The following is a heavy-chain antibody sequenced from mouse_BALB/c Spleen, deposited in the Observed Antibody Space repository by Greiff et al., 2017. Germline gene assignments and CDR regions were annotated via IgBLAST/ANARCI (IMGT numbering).Heavy chain of an antibody. V-gene: IGHV1-7*01. CDR3: ARRVYGSFDY. Sequence: LQESGAELAKPGASVKMSCKASGYTFTSYWMHWVKQRPGQGLEWIGYINPSTGYTEYNQKFKDKATLTADKSSSTAYMQLSSLTSEDSAVYYCARRVYGSFDYWGQGTTLTVSS. CDR2: INPSTGYT. D-gene: IGHD2-2*01. CDR1: GYTFTSYW. J-gene: IGHJ2*01.